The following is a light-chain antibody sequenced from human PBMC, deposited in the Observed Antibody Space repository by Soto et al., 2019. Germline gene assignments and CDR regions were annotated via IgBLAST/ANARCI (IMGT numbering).Light chain of an antibody. CDR3: QQYDTFPWT. CDR1: QNINRW. CDR2: DAS. V-gene: IGKV1-5*01. J-gene: IGKJ1*01. Sequence: DIQLTQSPSTLSASVGDRVTITCRASQNINRWLAWYQQMPGKAPKLLIYDASSLETGVPSRFTGRGSGTEFTLTISSLQSDDFATYYCQQYDTFPWTFGQGTKVDI.